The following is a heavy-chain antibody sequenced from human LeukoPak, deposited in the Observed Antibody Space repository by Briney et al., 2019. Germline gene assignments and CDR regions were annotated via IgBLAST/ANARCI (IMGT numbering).Heavy chain of an antibody. Sequence: GGSLRLSCAASGFTFSNYAMHWVRQAPGKGLEWVAIISYDGSNEFYADSVKGRFTISRDNSKNTLYLQMNSLRAEDTAVYYCARSIAAAATNNDSWGQGTLVTVSS. V-gene: IGHV3-30*04. D-gene: IGHD6-13*01. J-gene: IGHJ4*02. CDR2: ISYDGSNE. CDR1: GFTFSNYA. CDR3: ARSIAAAATNNDS.